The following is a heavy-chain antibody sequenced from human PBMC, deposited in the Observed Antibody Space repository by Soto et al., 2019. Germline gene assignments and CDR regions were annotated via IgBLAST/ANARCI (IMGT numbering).Heavy chain of an antibody. D-gene: IGHD1-26*01. Sequence: GGSLRLSCAASGFTFSSYGMHWVRQAPGKGLEWVAVISYDGSNKYYADSVKGRFTISRDNSKNTLYLQMNSLRAEDTAVYYCAKDVLTSGSYPRTIDYWGQGTLVTVSS. V-gene: IGHV3-30*18. CDR1: GFTFSSYG. CDR2: ISYDGSNK. CDR3: AKDVLTSGSYPRTIDY. J-gene: IGHJ4*02.